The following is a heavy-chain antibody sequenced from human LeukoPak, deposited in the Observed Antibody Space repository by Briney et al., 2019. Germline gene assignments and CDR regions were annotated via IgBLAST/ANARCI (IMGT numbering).Heavy chain of an antibody. CDR1: GFTVSSNY. CDR3: ARDGWQQLGKNYYYYGMDV. V-gene: IGHV3-53*01. CDR2: IYSGGST. Sequence: GGSLRLSCAASGFTVSSNYMSWVRQAPGKGLEWASVIYSGGSTYYADSVKGRFTISRDNSKNTLYLQMSSLRAEDTAVYYCARDGWQQLGKNYYYYGMDVWGQGTTVTVSS. D-gene: IGHD6-13*01. J-gene: IGHJ6*02.